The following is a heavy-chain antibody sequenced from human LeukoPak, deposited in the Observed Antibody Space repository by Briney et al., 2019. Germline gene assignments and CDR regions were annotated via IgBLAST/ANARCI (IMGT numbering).Heavy chain of an antibody. CDR1: GGSISSSSYY. CDR3: ARKQTGTMYDV. V-gene: IGHV4-39*07. J-gene: IGHJ4*02. Sequence: SETLSLTCIVPGGSISSSSYYWAWIRQSPGKGLEWIGTFSSGGSAYHNPSLTSRVSISKDTSDNQFSLRLYSVTAAVTAVYYCARKQTGTMYDVWGQGTQVTVSS. D-gene: IGHD1-7*01. CDR2: FSSGGSA.